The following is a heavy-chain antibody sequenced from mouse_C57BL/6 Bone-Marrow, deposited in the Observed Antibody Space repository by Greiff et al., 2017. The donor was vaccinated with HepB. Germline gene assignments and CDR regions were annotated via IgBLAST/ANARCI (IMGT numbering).Heavy chain of an antibody. D-gene: IGHD1-1*01. CDR2: IWTGGGT. CDR3: ARNPYYYGSRGYWYFDV. Sequence: VQLQQSGPGLVAPSQSLSITCTVSGFSLTSYAISWVRQPPGKGLEWLGVIWTGGGTNYNSALKSRLSISKDNSKSQVFLKMNSLQTDDTARYYCARNPYYYGSRGYWYFDVWGTGTTVTVSS. V-gene: IGHV2-9-1*01. CDR1: GFSLTSYA. J-gene: IGHJ1*03.